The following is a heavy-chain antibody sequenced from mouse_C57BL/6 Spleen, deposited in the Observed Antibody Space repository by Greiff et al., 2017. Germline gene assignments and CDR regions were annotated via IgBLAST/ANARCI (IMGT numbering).Heavy chain of an antibody. D-gene: IGHD2-4*01. Sequence: VQLKESEGGLVQPGSSMKLSCTASGFTFSDYYMAWVRQVPEKGLEWVANINYDGSSTYYLDSLKSRFIISRDNAKNILYLQMSSLKSEDTATYYCARDDYDYDGAWFAYWGQGTLVTVSA. CDR3: ARDDYDYDGAWFAY. CDR2: INYDGSST. J-gene: IGHJ3*01. CDR1: GFTFSDYY. V-gene: IGHV5-16*01.